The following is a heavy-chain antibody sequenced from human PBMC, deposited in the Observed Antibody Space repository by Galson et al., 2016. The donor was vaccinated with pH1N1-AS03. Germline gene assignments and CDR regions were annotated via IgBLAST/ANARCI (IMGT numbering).Heavy chain of an antibody. J-gene: IGHJ4*02. D-gene: IGHD3-10*01. Sequence: QSGAEVKKPGESLRISCKGSGYSFTNYWINWVRQMPGKGLEWMGRFDPSDSHTSYSPSFQGHVTISRDNPKNTLHLEMNSLRGEDTALYFCAKDKFGSGSFDYWGQGTLVTVSS. V-gene: IGHV5-10-1*01. CDR2: FDPSDSHT. CDR3: AKDKFGSGSFDY. CDR1: GYSFTNYW.